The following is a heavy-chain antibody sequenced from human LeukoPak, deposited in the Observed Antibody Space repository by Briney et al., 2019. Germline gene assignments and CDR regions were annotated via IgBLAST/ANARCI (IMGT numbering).Heavy chain of an antibody. CDR1: GFTFSTYS. D-gene: IGHD1-20*01. V-gene: IGHV3-21*01. Sequence: GGSLRLSCAASGFTFSTYSMNWVRQAPGKGLEWVSSISSSGTYIHYADSVKGRFTISRDNAKNSLDLQMNSLRAEDTAVYYCARDSPGEVITARGDYWGQGTLVTVSS. CDR3: ARDSPGEVITARGDY. J-gene: IGHJ4*02. CDR2: ISSSGTYI.